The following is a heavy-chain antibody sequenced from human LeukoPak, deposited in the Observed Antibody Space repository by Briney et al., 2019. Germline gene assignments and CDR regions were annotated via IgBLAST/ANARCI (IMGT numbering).Heavy chain of an antibody. CDR2: ISGSGGST. CDR1: GFSFRSYG. J-gene: IGHJ4*02. Sequence: GGSLRLSCAASGFSFRSYGMSWVRQAPGKGLEWVSGISGSGGSTYYADSVKGRFTISRDYSRNTLYLQMNSLRAEDTAVYYCAKDWAGSSNWYYFDYWGQGTLVTVSS. CDR3: AKDWAGSSNWYYFDY. V-gene: IGHV3-23*01. D-gene: IGHD6-13*01.